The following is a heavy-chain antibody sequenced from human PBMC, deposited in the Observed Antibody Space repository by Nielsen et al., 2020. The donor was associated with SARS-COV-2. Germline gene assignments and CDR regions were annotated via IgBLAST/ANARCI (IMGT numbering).Heavy chain of an antibody. Sequence: VRQAPGKGLEWVSTIYSSGSGSKYADSVKGRFTISRDNSKNTLYLQMNSLTAEDTAVYYCATTFDFWGQGTLVTVSS. CDR3: ATTFDF. CDR2: IYSSGSGS. V-gene: IGHV3-23*05. J-gene: IGHJ4*02.